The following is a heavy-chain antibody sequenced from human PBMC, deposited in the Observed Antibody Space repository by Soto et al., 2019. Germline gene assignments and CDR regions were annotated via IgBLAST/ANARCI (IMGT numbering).Heavy chain of an antibody. J-gene: IGHJ4*02. D-gene: IGHD6-19*01. CDR2: ISGTSSMI. V-gene: IGHV3-48*01. CDR3: VRDAGSYGV. Sequence: EAQLVESGGGLVQPGGSLRLSCAASGFTFSTYSMSWVRQAPGKGLEWVSYISGTSSMIYYAASVKGRFTISRDNAKNEVYLQTNSLRAEDTAVYYCVRDAGSYGVWGQGTLVNVSS. CDR1: GFTFSTYS.